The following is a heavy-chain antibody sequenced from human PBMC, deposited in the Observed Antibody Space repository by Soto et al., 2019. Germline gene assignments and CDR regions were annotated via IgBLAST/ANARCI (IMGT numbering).Heavy chain of an antibody. J-gene: IGHJ4*02. CDR3: ARHDRRRGYRYGYLHNFDY. CDR2: IYYSGST. D-gene: IGHD5-18*01. V-gene: IGHV4-39*01. Sequence: PSETLSLTCTVSGGSISSSSYYWGWIRQPPGKGLEWIGSIYYSGSTYYNPSLKSRVTISVDTSKNQFSLKLSSVTAADTAVYYCARHDRRRGYRYGYLHNFDYWGQGTLVTVSS. CDR1: GGSISSSSYY.